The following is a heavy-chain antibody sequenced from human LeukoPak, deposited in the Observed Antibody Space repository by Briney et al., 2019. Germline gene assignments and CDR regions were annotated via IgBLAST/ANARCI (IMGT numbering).Heavy chain of an antibody. Sequence: PGGSLRLSCAASGFTFSNVWMSWVRQAPGKGLEWVGRIKSKTDGGTTDYAAPVKGRFTISRDDSKNTLYLQMNSLKTEDTAVYYCTTEIGCYGGYVASLGYWGQGTLVTVSS. CDR2: IKSKTDGGTT. CDR1: GFTFSNVW. D-gene: IGHD5-12*01. J-gene: IGHJ4*02. CDR3: TTEIGCYGGYVASLGY. V-gene: IGHV3-15*01.